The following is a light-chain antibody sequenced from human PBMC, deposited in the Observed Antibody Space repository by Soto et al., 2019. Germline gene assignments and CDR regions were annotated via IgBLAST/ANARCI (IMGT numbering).Light chain of an antibody. J-gene: IGLJ1*01. Sequence: QSALTQPASVSGSPGQSITISCTGTSSDVGGYNYVSWYQQHPGKAPKLMIYEVSNRPSGVSNRFSGSKSGNTASLTISGLQAEHEADYYCSSYTSSSTFYVLGNGTKLTVL. CDR3: SSYTSSSTFYV. CDR1: SSDVGGYNY. CDR2: EVS. V-gene: IGLV2-14*01.